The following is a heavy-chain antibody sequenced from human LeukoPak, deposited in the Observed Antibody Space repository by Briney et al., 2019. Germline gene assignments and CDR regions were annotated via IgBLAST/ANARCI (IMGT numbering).Heavy chain of an antibody. CDR1: GYTFTGYY. J-gene: IGHJ4*02. CDR2: INPNSGGT. D-gene: IGHD5-12*01. CDR3: ARIEKHSGYDYLGDY. V-gene: IGHV1-2*02. Sequence: ASVKVSCKASGYTFTGYYMHWVRQAPGQGLEWMGWINPNSGGTNYAQKFQGRVTMTRDTSISTAYMELSRLRSDDTAVYYCARIEKHSGYDYLGDYWGQGTLVTVSS.